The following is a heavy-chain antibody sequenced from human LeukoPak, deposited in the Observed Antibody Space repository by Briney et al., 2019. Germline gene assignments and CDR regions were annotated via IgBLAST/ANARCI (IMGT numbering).Heavy chain of an antibody. CDR2: ISYDGSNK. J-gene: IGHJ6*02. V-gene: IGHV3-30*18. CDR3: AKGSSGMDV. CDR1: GFTFSSYG. Sequence: PGRSLRLSCAASGFTFSSYGMHWVRQAPGKGLEWVAVISYDGSNKYYADSVKGRFTISRDNSKNTLYLQMNSLRAEDTAVYYCAKGSSGMDVWGQGTTVTVSS.